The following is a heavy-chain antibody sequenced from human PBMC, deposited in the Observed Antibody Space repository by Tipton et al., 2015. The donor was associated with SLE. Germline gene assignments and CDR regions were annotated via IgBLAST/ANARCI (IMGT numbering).Heavy chain of an antibody. J-gene: IGHJ4*02. CDR1: GGSISSGDYY. CDR2: IYYSGST. V-gene: IGHV4-31*03. D-gene: IGHD3-16*01. Sequence: TLSLTCTVSGGSISSGDYYWSWIRQHPGRGLEWIGYIYYSGSTYYNPSLKSRVTISVDTSKNQFSLKLSSVTPEDTAVYYCARAPEGGDCDFDYWGQGTLVTVSS. CDR3: ARAPEGGDCDFDY.